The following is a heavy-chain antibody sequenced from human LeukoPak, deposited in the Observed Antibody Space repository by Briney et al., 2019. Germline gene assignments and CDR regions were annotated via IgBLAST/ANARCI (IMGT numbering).Heavy chain of an antibody. Sequence: ASVKVSCKATGGTFSSYAISWVRQAPGQGLEWMGRIIPILGIANYAQKFQGRVTITADKSTSTAYMELSSLRSEDTAVYYCARDTCSGGSCYSIGNWFDPWGQGTLVTVSS. J-gene: IGHJ5*02. CDR1: GGTFSSYA. CDR3: ARDTCSGGSCYSIGNWFDP. CDR2: IIPILGIA. D-gene: IGHD2-15*01. V-gene: IGHV1-69*04.